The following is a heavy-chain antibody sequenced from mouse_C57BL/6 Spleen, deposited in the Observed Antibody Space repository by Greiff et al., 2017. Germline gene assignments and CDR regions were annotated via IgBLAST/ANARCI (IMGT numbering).Heavy chain of an antibody. CDR3: ARGTVVATTPLDY. CDR1: GYTFTSYG. J-gene: IGHJ2*01. CDR2: IYPGSGNT. D-gene: IGHD1-1*01. Sequence: VQLLQSGAELARPGASVQLSCKASGYTFTSYGISWVKQRTGQGLAWIGAIYPGSGNTYYHEKFKGKAPLTADKSSSKEHIELRSLTSEDSAVNVCARGTVVATTPLDYWGQGTTLTVSA. V-gene: IGHV1-81*01.